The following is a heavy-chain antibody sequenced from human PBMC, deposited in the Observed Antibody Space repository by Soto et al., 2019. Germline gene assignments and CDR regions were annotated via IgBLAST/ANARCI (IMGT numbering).Heavy chain of an antibody. V-gene: IGHV3-30*02. Sequence: GGSLRLSCVGSGFIFSNNGMHWGRQTPGKGLERVAFMSYDGSETFYADSVKGRFTISRDNSKNTLFLHMSKLRAEDTAMYYCTIVRVADSALDHWGQGTLVTVSS. D-gene: IGHD3-10*02. CDR2: MSYDGSET. CDR3: TIVRVADSALDH. CDR1: GFIFSNNG. J-gene: IGHJ4*02.